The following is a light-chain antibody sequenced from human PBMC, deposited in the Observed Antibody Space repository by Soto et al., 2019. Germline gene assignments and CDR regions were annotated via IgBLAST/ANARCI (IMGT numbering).Light chain of an antibody. Sequence: QSALTQPASVSGSPGQSITISCTGSSRDVGGYDYVSWYQHRPGEAPRLIIYEVRNRPSGVSSRFSGSKSGNTASLTISGLQTEDEAEYLCSSYIPRSTLPFVFGTGTKVTVL. CDR3: SSYIPRSTLPFV. CDR1: SRDVGGYDY. CDR2: EVR. V-gene: IGLV2-14*01. J-gene: IGLJ1*01.